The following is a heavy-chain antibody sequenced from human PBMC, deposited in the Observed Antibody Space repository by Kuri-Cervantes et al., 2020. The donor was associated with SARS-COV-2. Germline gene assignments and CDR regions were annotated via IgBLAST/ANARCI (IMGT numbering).Heavy chain of an antibody. CDR1: GFTFSSYA. V-gene: IGHV3-30-3*01. Sequence: GESLKISCAASGFTFSSYAMHWVRQAPGKGLEWVAAISYDGSNKYYADSVKGRFTISRDNSKNTLYLQMNSLRAEDTAVYYCARDLYMRRLDAFDIWGQGTMVTVSS. CDR3: ARDLYMRRLDAFDI. D-gene: IGHD1-1*01. CDR2: ISYDGSNK. J-gene: IGHJ3*02.